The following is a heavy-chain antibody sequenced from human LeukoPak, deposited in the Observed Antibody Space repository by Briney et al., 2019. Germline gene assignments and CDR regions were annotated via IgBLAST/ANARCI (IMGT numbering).Heavy chain of an antibody. CDR2: IYHSGST. V-gene: IGHV4-30-2*01. Sequence: SETLSLTCAVSGGSISSGGYSWSWIRQPPGKGLEWIGYIYHSGSTYYNPSLKSRVTISVDRSKNQFSLKLSSVTAADTAVYYYARGIGYYGSGSYFPWGQGTLVTVSS. CDR1: GGSISSGGYS. J-gene: IGHJ4*02. CDR3: ARGIGYYGSGSYFP. D-gene: IGHD3-10*01.